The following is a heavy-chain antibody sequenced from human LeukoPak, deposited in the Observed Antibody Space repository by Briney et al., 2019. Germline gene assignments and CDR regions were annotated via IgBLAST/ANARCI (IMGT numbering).Heavy chain of an antibody. V-gene: IGHV1-24*01. CDR2: FDPEHGEM. CDR1: GDTLTELS. J-gene: IGHJ4*02. CDR3: ATGGPWDLLKY. Sequence: VASVKVSCKVSGDTLTELSTHWARQAPGKGLEWMGGFDPEHGEMIYAQKLQGRVTMTEDRSTDTAYMELSSLRSEDTAVYYCATGGPWDLLKYWGQGTLVTVSS. D-gene: IGHD3-9*01.